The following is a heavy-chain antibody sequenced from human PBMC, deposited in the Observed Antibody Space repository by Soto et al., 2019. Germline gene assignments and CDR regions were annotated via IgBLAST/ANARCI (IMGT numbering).Heavy chain of an antibody. CDR3: ARDLGYYDSSGYPYYFDY. J-gene: IGHJ4*02. V-gene: IGHV1-46*01. Sequence: GASVKVSCKESGYTFTSYYMHWVRQDPGQGLEWMGIINPSGGSTSYAQKFQGRVTMTRDTSTSTVYMELSSLRSEDTAVYYCARDLGYYDSSGYPYYFDYWGQGTLVTVPS. CDR2: INPSGGST. D-gene: IGHD3-22*01. CDR1: GYTFTSYY.